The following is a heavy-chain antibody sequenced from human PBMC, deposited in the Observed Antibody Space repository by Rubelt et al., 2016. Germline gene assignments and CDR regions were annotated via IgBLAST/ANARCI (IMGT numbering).Heavy chain of an antibody. CDR1: GGSFSGYY. J-gene: IGHJ5*02. V-gene: IGHV4-34*01. Sequence: QVQLQQWGAGLLKPSETLSLTCAVYGGSFSGYYWSWIRQPPGKGLEWIGEISHSGSTKYNPSLKSLVTLSADTTKNRFSPKCGAVRSADTAVYSCARGLARAAAAPRRLWFDPWGQGTLVTVSS. CDR3: ARGLARAAAAPRRLWFDP. CDR2: ISHSGST. D-gene: IGHD6-13*01.